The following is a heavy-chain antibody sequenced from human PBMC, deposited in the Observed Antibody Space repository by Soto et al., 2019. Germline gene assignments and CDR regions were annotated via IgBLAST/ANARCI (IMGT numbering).Heavy chain of an antibody. CDR3: ARQYCSGGSCYSAEYYFDY. J-gene: IGHJ4*02. V-gene: IGHV4-59*08. D-gene: IGHD2-15*01. Sequence: SEPKPVPRTVSDGYIRSYGWRWIRKPPGKGLEWIGYIYYSGSTNYNPSLKSRVTISVDTSKNQFSLKLSSVTAADTAVYYCARQYCSGGSCYSAEYYFDYWGQGTLVTV. CDR1: DGYIRSYG. CDR2: IYYSGST.